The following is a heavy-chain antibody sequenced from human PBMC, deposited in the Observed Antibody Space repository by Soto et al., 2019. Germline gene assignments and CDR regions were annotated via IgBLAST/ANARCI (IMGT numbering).Heavy chain of an antibody. CDR3: ASVNWNLGSSGMDV. CDR1: GDSVPSNSAA. CDR2: TYYRSKLYN. V-gene: IGHV6-1*01. Sequence: PSQTLSLTCAISGDSVPSNSAAWKWNRQSPSRGLEWLGRTYYRSKLYNDYAVSGKSRITINPDTSKNQFSLQLNSVTPEDTAVYYCASVNWNLGSSGMDVWGQGTT. J-gene: IGHJ6*02. D-gene: IGHD1-1*01.